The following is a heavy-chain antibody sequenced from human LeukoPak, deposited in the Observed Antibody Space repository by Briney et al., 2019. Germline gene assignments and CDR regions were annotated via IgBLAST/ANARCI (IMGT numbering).Heavy chain of an antibody. Sequence: PSETLSLTCAVYGGSFSGYYWSWIRQPPGKGLEWIGEINHSGSTNYNPSLKSRVTISVDTSKNQLSLKLSSVTAADTAVYYCARVHICSGGSCIRNQNKNWFDPWGQGTLVTVSS. CDR2: INHSGST. V-gene: IGHV4-34*01. J-gene: IGHJ5*02. CDR1: GGSFSGYY. CDR3: ARVHICSGGSCIRNQNKNWFDP. D-gene: IGHD2-15*01.